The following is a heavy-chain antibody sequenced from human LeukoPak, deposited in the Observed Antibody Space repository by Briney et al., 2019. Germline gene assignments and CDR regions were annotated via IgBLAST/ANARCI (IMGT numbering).Heavy chain of an antibody. J-gene: IGHJ4*02. CDR1: GFTFSNAW. CDR2: IKSKPDGGTT. Sequence: GGSLRLSCAASGFTFSNAWMNWVRQAPGKGLEWVGRIKSKPDGGTTDYAAPVKGRFTISRDDSKNTLYLQMNSLTSEDTAVYYCITYYYDSSGHPYLDYWGQGTLVTVSS. CDR3: ITYYYDSSGHPYLDY. V-gene: IGHV3-15*07. D-gene: IGHD3-22*01.